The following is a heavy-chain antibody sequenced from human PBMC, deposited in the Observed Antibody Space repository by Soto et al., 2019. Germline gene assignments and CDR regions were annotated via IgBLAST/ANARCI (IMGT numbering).Heavy chain of an antibody. Sequence: QVQLQQSGPGLVKPSQTLSLTCAISGDSVSSNSAAWNWIRQSPSRGLEWLGRTYYRSKWYNDYAVSVKSRITINPATSKNQFSLQLNSVTREDTAVYYCARELFAVVIISYYYYMDVWGKGTTVTVSS. CDR1: GDSVSSNSAA. J-gene: IGHJ6*03. V-gene: IGHV6-1*01. CDR3: ARELFAVVIISYYYYMDV. CDR2: TYYRSKWYN. D-gene: IGHD3-3*01.